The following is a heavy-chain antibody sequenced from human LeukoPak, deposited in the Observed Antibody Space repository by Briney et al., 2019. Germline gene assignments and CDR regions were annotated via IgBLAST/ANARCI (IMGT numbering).Heavy chain of an antibody. V-gene: IGHV1-8*03. CDR1: GYTFTSYD. Sequence: ASLKVSCKASGYTFTSYDINWVRQATGQGLEWMGGTNPNSGYTGYAQKFQGRLTITRNTSISTAYMELSGLRSEDTAVYYCARVAGSIDYWGQGTLVTVSS. D-gene: IGHD6-19*01. CDR3: ARVAGSIDY. J-gene: IGHJ4*02. CDR2: TNPNSGYT.